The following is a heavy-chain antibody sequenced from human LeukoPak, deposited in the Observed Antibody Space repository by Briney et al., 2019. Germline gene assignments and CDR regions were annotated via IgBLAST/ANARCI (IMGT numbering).Heavy chain of an antibody. J-gene: IGHJ4*02. CDR3: ARVGGNYEGLIDY. V-gene: IGHV1-18*01. Sequence: VASVKVSCKASGYTFTSYGISWVRQAPGQGLEWMGWISAYNGYTKYAPSLQGRVTMTTDTSTSTAYMQLRSLRSDDTAMYYCARVGGNYEGLIDYWGQGTLVTVSS. CDR2: ISAYNGYT. CDR1: GYTFTSYG. D-gene: IGHD1-26*01.